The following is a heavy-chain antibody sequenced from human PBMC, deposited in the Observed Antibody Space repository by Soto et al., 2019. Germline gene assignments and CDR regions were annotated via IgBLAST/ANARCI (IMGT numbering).Heavy chain of an antibody. V-gene: IGHV1-69*04. CDR3: VRDSPIGSTYSGYDGIDY. J-gene: IGHJ4*02. CDR1: GGTFSNDI. CDR2: IIPLLDIT. Sequence: SVKVSCKASGGTFSNDIITWVRQAPGQGLEWMGRIIPLLDITNYAQKFQGRVTITADKSTSTAYMELNSLRSGDTAVYYCVRDSPIGSTYSGYDGIDYWGQGTLVTVSS. D-gene: IGHD5-12*01.